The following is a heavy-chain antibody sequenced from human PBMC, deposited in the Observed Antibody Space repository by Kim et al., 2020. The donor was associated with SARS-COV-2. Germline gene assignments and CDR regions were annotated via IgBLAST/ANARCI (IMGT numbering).Heavy chain of an antibody. CDR3: ARGGLLWFGELLNFCWFDP. D-gene: IGHD3-10*01. Sequence: SETLSLTCAVYGGSFSGYYWSWIRQPPGKGLEWIGEINHSGSTNYNPSLKSRVTISVDTSKNQFSLKLSSVTAADTAVYYCARGGLLWFGELLNFCWFDPWGQGTLVTVSS. J-gene: IGHJ5*02. CDR2: INHSGST. V-gene: IGHV4-34*01. CDR1: GGSFSGYY.